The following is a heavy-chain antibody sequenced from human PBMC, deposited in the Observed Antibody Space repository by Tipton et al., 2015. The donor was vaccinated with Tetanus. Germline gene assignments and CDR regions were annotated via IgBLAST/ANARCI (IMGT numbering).Heavy chain of an antibody. CDR1: GGSVRSGSYS. D-gene: IGHD3-3*01. CDR2: ISGSGTT. V-gene: IGHV4-61*01. Sequence: TLSLTCTVSGGSVRSGSYSWNWIRQPPGKGLEWLAYISGSGTTNSKYYLRSRITMTPDTSRNQFSLTLTSVTAADTAVYYCARIHDYWSGYFDFWGQGTLVTVSP. J-gene: IGHJ4*02. CDR3: ARIHDYWSGYFDF.